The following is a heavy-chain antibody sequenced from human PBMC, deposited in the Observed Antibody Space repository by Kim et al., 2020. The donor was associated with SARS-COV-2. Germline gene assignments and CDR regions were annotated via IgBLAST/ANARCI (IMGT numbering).Heavy chain of an antibody. CDR3: ARGGPVGIAAAGNFDY. Sequence: SVKGRFTISRDNAKNSLYMKMNSLRAEDTAVYYCARGGPVGIAAAGNFDYWGQGTLVTVSS. V-gene: IGHV3-21*01. D-gene: IGHD6-13*01. J-gene: IGHJ4*02.